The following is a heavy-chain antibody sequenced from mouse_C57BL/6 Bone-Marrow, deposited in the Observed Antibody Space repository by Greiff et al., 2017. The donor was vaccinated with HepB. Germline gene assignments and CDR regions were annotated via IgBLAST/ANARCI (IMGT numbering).Heavy chain of an antibody. J-gene: IGHJ1*03. CDR1: GYTFTSYW. V-gene: IGHV1-72*01. Sequence: QVQLQQPGAELVKPGASVQLSCKASGYTFTSYWMHWVKQRPGRGLAWLGRIDPNSGGTKYNAKFKSKATLTVDKPSSTAYRQRSSLTSEDSAVYYCAKVFWYFDVWGTGTTVTVSS. CDR3: AKVFWYFDV. CDR2: IDPNSGGT.